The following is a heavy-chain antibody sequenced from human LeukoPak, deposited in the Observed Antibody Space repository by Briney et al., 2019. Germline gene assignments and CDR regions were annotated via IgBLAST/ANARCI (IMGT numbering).Heavy chain of an antibody. V-gene: IGHV4-61*02. D-gene: IGHD6-19*01. CDR1: GGSISSGSYY. J-gene: IGHJ4*02. Sequence: SQTLSLTCTVSGGSISSGSYYWSWIRRPAGKGLEWIGRIYTSGSTNYNPSLKSRVTISVDTSKNQFSLKLSSVTAADTAVYYCARDPSLWEQWPYFDYWGQGTLVTVSS. CDR2: IYTSGST. CDR3: ARDPSLWEQWPYFDY.